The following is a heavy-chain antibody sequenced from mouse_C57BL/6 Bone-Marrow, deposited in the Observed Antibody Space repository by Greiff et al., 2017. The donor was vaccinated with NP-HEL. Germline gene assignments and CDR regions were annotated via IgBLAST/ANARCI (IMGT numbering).Heavy chain of an antibody. V-gene: IGHV5-17*01. CDR1: GFTFSDYG. CDR2: ISSGSSTI. Sequence: EVQGVESGGGLVKPGGSLKLSCAASGFTFSDYGMHWVRQAPEKGLEWVAYISSGSSTIYYADTVKGRFTISRDNAKNTLFLHMTSLRSEDTAMYYCARGDLDYWGQGTTLTVSS. CDR3: ARGDLDY. J-gene: IGHJ2*01.